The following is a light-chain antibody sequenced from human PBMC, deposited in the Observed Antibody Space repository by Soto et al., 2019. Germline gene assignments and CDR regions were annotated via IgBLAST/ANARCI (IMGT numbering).Light chain of an antibody. CDR1: RSVSSY. J-gene: IGKJ4*01. V-gene: IGKV3-11*01. Sequence: EIVLTQSPPPLPFSQGEKPTLPCRPGRSVSSYLAWYQQKPGQAPRLLIYDASNRATGIPARFSGSGSGTDFTLTISSLEPEDFAVYYCQQRSNWPPVLTFGGGTKVDIK. CDR3: QQRSNWPPVLT. CDR2: DAS.